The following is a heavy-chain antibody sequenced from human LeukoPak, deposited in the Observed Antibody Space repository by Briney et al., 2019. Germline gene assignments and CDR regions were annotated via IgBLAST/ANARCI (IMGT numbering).Heavy chain of an antibody. CDR3: ARGVGRRSYQLLFRHYYYGMDV. V-gene: IGHV1-8*01. J-gene: IGHJ6*02. Sequence: GPVKLSCKASGYTFTSYDINWVRQATGQRLEWMGWMNPNSGNTGYAQKFQGRVTMTRNTSISTAYMELSSLRSEDTAVYYCARGVGRRSYQLLFRHYYYGMDVWGQGTTVTVSS. D-gene: IGHD2-2*01. CDR1: GYTFTSYD. CDR2: MNPNSGNT.